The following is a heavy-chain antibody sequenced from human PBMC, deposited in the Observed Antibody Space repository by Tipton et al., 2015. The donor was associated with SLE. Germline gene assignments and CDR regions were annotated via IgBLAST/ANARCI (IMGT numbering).Heavy chain of an antibody. V-gene: IGHV5-10-1*01. CDR1: GYSFTSYW. CDR2: IDPSDSYT. Sequence: QLVQSGAEVKKPGESLRISCKGSGYSFTSYWISWVRQMPGKGLEWMGRIDPSDSYTNYSPSFQGLVTISADKSINTAYLQWSSLKASDTAMYYCASSVVAANNYFDPWGQGTLVTVSS. D-gene: IGHD3-22*01. J-gene: IGHJ5*02. CDR3: ASSVVAANNYFDP.